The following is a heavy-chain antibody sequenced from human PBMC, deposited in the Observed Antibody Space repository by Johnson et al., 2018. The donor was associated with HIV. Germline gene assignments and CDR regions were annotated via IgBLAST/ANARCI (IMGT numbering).Heavy chain of an antibody. CDR1: GFTFDAYG. D-gene: IGHD5-18*01. V-gene: IGHV3-20*04. CDR2: LNWNGGSK. J-gene: IGHJ3*02. Sequence: VQLVESGGGVVRPGGSLRLSCAASGFTFDAYGMSWVRQAPGKGLEWVSGLNWNGGSKGYADSVKGRFTISRDNDKNSLYLQMNSLRAEDTALYYCARADTAMVRGAFDIWGQGTMVTVSS. CDR3: ARADTAMVRGAFDI.